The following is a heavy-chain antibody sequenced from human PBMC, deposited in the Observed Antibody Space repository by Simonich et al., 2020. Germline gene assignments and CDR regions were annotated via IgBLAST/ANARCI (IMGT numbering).Heavy chain of an antibody. D-gene: IGHD2-15*01. V-gene: IGHV1-8*03. CDR2: MNPNSGNT. Sequence: QVQLVQSGAEVKKTGASVKVSCKASGYTFTSYDINWVRQANGQGLEWMGWMNPNSGNTGYAQKFQGRVTITRTTSISTAYMGLSSRRSEDTAVYYCARGRGGMSRGYVDYWGQGTLVTVSS. CDR1: GYTFTSYD. CDR3: ARGRGGMSRGYVDY. J-gene: IGHJ4*02.